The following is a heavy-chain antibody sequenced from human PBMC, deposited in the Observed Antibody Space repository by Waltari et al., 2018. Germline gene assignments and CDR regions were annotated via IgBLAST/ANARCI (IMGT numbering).Heavy chain of an antibody. J-gene: IGHJ3*02. CDR1: GGSFSGYY. CDR2: INHSGST. V-gene: IGHV4-34*01. Sequence: QVQLQQWGAGLLKPSETLSLTCAVYGGSFSGYYWSWIRQPPGKGLEWIGEINHSGSTNSNPSLKSRVTISVDTSKNQFSLKLSSVTAADTAVYYCARVPGRMKDGSRSAFDIWGQGTMVTVSS. D-gene: IGHD3-10*01. CDR3: ARVPGRMKDGSRSAFDI.